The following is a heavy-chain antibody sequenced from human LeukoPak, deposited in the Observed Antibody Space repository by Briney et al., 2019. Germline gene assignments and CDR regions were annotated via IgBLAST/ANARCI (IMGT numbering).Heavy chain of an antibody. CDR2: IYHSGST. CDR1: GGSISSGGYS. D-gene: IGHD4-17*01. V-gene: IGHV4-30-2*01. Sequence: SQTLSLTCAVSGGSISSGGYSWSWIRQPPGKGLEWIGYIYHSGSTYYNPSLKSRVTISVDRSKNQFSLKLSSVTAADTAVYYCARLTTGLYFDYWGQGTLVTVSS. J-gene: IGHJ4*02. CDR3: ARLTTGLYFDY.